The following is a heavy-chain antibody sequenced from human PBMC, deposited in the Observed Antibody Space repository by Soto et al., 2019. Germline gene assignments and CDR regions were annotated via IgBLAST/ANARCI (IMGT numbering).Heavy chain of an antibody. CDR1: EFTFSAYN. V-gene: IGHV3-21*01. J-gene: IGHJ4*02. CDR2: ISSSSTYI. D-gene: IGHD2-2*01. CDR3: ARRTSTRFDY. Sequence: EVQLVESGGGLVKPGGSLRLSCAASEFTFSAYNMNWVRQAPGKGLEWVASISSSSTYIYYADSVKGRFTISRDNANNSLYLQITSLRAEDTAVYYCARRTSTRFDYWGQGSLVTVSS.